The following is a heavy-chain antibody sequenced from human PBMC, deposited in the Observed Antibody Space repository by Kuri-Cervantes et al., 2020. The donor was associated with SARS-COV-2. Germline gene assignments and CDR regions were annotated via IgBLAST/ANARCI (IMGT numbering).Heavy chain of an antibody. Sequence: GGSLRLSCAASGFTFDDYAMHWVRQAPGKGLEWVSGISWDSGSVGYADSVKGRFTISRDNAKNSLYLQMNSLRAEDTAVYYCARRTARGGAFDIWGQGTMVTVS. CDR2: ISWDSGSV. D-gene: IGHD6-6*01. CDR1: GFTFDDYA. CDR3: ARRTARGGAFDI. V-gene: IGHV3-9*01. J-gene: IGHJ3*02.